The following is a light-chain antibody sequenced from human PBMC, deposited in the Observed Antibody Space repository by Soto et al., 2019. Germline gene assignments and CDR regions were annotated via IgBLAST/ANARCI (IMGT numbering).Light chain of an antibody. CDR2: DAI. J-gene: IGKJ4*01. CDR1: QNIHNH. CDR3: QQYEAWPLT. V-gene: IGKV3-15*01. Sequence: DKLMSQSPATLSVSPGERVTLSCRASQNIHNHMSWFLQKPGQTPRLLIFDAIIRAPDVPARFSGSWSGTEFTLTINSLHSEDFAVYYCQQYEAWPLTFGGGTKGEIK.